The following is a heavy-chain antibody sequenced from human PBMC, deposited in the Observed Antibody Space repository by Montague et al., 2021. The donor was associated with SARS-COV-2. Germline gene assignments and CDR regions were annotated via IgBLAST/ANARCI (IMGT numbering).Heavy chain of an antibody. V-gene: IGHV4-38-2*01. CDR1: GFSISSGYY. CDR3: ARRGYTGSDYFDY. J-gene: IGHJ4*02. Sequence: SETLSLTCSVSGFSISSGYYFACIRQSPGKGPVWIGTVYHSGYTNYNPSLKGRGTVSIDTTKNQFSLTVTTVTAADTTVYFCARRGYTGSDYFDYWGQGTLVTVSS. CDR2: VYHSGYT. D-gene: IGHD5-12*01.